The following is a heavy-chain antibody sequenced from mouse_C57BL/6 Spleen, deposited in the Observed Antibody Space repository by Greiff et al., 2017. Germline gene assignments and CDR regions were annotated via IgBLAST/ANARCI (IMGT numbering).Heavy chain of an antibody. Sequence: EVMLVESGGDLVKPGGSLKLSCAASGFTFSSYGMSWVRQTPDKRLEWVATISSGGSYTYYPDSVKGRFTISRDNAKNTLYLQMSSLKAEDTAMYYYARRDDYDDDYARDYWGQGTSVTVAS. D-gene: IGHD2-4*01. J-gene: IGHJ4*01. V-gene: IGHV5-6*02. CDR1: GFTFSSYG. CDR3: ARRDDYDDDYARDY. CDR2: ISSGGSYT.